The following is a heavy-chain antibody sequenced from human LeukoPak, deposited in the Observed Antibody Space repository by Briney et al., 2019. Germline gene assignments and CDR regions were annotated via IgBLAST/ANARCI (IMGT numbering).Heavy chain of an antibody. V-gene: IGHV3-7*03. D-gene: IGHD3-3*01. Sequence: GGSLRLSCVASGFTFGKYWMSWVRQAPGKGLEWVANIKLDGSEKNYVDSVKGRFTISRDNTRNSLYLQMNSLRAEDTAVFYCARDQYDTWSRRGNFDSWGQGTLVIVSS. CDR2: IKLDGSEK. J-gene: IGHJ4*02. CDR1: GFTFGKYW. CDR3: ARDQYDTWSRRGNFDS.